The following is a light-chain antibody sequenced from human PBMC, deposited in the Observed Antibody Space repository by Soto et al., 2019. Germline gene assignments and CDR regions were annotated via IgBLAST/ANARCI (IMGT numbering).Light chain of an antibody. V-gene: IGLV1-44*01. CDR1: RSNIGSNS. CDR2: FDD. CDR3: ATWDANMKGVM. J-gene: IGLJ3*02. Sequence: QSVLTQPPSASGTPGQRVTISCSGSRSNIGSNSVHWYQKLPGVAPKLLISFDDRRPSGVPDRFSASKSGTSASLAISGLQSEDEADYYCATWDANMKGVMFGGGTKLTVL.